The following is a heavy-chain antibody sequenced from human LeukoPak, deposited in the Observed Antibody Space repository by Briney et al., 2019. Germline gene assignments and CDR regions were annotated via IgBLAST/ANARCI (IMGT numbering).Heavy chain of an antibody. CDR1: GGSFSGYY. Sequence: SETLSLTCAVYGGSFSGYYWTWIRQPPGRGLEWIGEINHSGSTNYNPSLKTRVTISVDTSKSQFSLKLKSVTAADTPMYYLSEGREPYWGQGTLVTVSS. J-gene: IGHJ4*02. V-gene: IGHV4-34*01. CDR2: INHSGST. D-gene: IGHD1-14*01. CDR3: SEGREPY.